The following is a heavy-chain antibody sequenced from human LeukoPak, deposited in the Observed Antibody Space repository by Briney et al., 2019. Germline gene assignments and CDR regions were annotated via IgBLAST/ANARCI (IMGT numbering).Heavy chain of an antibody. CDR2: ISSSGSTI. J-gene: IGHJ4*02. D-gene: IGHD4-23*01. Sequence: GGSLRLSCAASGFTFSSYAMSWVRQAPGKGLEWVSAISSSGSTIYYADSVKGRFTISRDNAKNSLYLQMNSLRAEDTAVYYCARGGHGGNSGAYNYWGQGTLVTVSS. CDR1: GFTFSSYA. CDR3: ARGGHGGNSGAYNY. V-gene: IGHV3-48*03.